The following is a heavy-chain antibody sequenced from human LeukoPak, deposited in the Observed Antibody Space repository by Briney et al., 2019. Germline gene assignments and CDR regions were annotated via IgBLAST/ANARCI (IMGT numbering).Heavy chain of an antibody. D-gene: IGHD3-10*01. Sequence: GGSLRLSCAASGFTFSNYWVHWVRQAPGKGLVWVSRINRDGSTTKYADSVEGRFTVSRDNAKNTLNLQMNSLRAEDTAVYYCARDKKSGESSEIDYWGQGTLVTVSS. CDR1: GFTFSNYW. CDR2: INRDGSTT. CDR3: ARDKKSGESSEIDY. J-gene: IGHJ4*02. V-gene: IGHV3-74*03.